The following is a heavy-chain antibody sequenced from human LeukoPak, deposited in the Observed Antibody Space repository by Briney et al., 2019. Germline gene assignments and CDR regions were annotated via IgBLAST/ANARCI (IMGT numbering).Heavy chain of an antibody. CDR2: ISGSGGST. CDR3: AKDSYDSSGAFDI. CDR1: GFTFSSYA. Sequence: GGSLRLSXAASGFTFSSYAMSWVRQAPGKGLEWVSAISGSGGSTYYADSVKGRFTISRDNSKNTLYLKMNSLRAEDTAVYYCAKDSYDSSGAFDIWGQGTMVTVSS. D-gene: IGHD3-22*01. V-gene: IGHV3-23*01. J-gene: IGHJ3*02.